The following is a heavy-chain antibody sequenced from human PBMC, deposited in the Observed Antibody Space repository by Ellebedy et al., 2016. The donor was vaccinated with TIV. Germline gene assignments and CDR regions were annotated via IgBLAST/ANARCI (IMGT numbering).Heavy chain of an antibody. Sequence: ASVKVSCKVSGYTLTELSMHWVRQAPGKGLEWMGGFDPEDGKRIYGQKFQGRVTMTEDISSDTAYMELSSLTSEDTAVYYGAAVRIQIWFPKWFDPWGQGTLVTVSS. D-gene: IGHD5-18*01. V-gene: IGHV1-24*01. CDR2: FDPEDGKR. CDR3: AAVRIQIWFPKWFDP. CDR1: GYTLTELS. J-gene: IGHJ5*02.